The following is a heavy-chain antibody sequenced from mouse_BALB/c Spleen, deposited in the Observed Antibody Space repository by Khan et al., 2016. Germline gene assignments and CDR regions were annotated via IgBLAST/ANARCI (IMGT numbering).Heavy chain of an antibody. V-gene: IGHV5-6-5*01. CDR3: ASKVYYFDY. CDR2: ISSGGSR. CDR1: GFTFSSYA. Sequence: EVELVESGGGLVKPGGSLKLSCAASGFTFSSYAMSWVRQTPEKRLEWVASISSGGSRFYPDLLTDRFTISRDHARNILYLQMSSLRSEDTTMYYCASKVYYFDYLGQGTTLTVSS. J-gene: IGHJ2*01.